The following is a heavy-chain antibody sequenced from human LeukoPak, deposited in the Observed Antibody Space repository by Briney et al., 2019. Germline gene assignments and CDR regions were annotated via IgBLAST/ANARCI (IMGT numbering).Heavy chain of an antibody. CDR2: TSDSGNT. J-gene: IGHJ4*02. CDR3: ARWHSHGRYFDY. V-gene: IGHV4-59*01. D-gene: IGHD2-21*01. Sequence: PSETLSLTCTVSGGSIRNYYWYWIRQPPGKGLEWIGYTSDSGNTDYKPSLKSRVTISVDTSKNQFSLKLTSATAADTAVYYCARWHSHGRYFDYWGQGALVTVSS. CDR1: GGSIRNYY.